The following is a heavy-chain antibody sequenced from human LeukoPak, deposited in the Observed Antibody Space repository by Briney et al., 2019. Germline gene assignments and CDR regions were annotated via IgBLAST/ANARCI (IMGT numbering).Heavy chain of an antibody. V-gene: IGHV3-30*01. CDR1: GFTFSSYA. Sequence: GGSLRLSCAASGFTFSSYAMHWVRQAPGKGLEWVAVISYDGSNKYYADSVKGRFTISRDNSKNTLYLQMNSLGAEDTAVYYCARGSSLVTHWNWFDPWGQGTLVTVSS. J-gene: IGHJ5*02. D-gene: IGHD6-6*01. CDR2: ISYDGSNK. CDR3: ARGSSLVTHWNWFDP.